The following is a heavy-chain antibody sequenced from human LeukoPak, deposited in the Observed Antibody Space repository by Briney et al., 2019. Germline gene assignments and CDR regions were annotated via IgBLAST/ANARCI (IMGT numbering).Heavy chain of an antibody. CDR1: GFSFSSNA. CDR2: IINSSGST. V-gene: IGHV3-23*01. J-gene: IGHJ4*02. CDR3: AKDIYGDYGGLDY. Sequence: GGSLRLSCAASGFSFSSNAMSWVRQAPGKGLEWVSAIINSSGSTHYADSVKGRFTISRDNSKNMLYLQMNSLRAEDTALYYCAKDIYGDYGGLDYWGQGTLVTVSS. D-gene: IGHD4-17*01.